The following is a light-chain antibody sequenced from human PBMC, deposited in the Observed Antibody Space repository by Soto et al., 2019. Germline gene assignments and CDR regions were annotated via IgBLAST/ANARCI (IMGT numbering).Light chain of an antibody. V-gene: IGKV3-15*01. CDR1: QGIGST. J-gene: IGKJ4*01. Sequence: SPGEGATLSCRASQGIGSTLAWYQHKPGQTPRLLIYDASTRATGVPVRFSGSGSGTEFTLTINSLQSEDFAVYYCQSYNNWPLTFGGGNKVDIK. CDR3: QSYNNWPLT. CDR2: DAS.